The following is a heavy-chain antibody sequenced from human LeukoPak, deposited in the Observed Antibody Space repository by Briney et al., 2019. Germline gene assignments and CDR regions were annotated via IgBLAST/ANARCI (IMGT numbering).Heavy chain of an antibody. CDR1: GGSISSGGYY. J-gene: IGHJ4*02. Sequence: SETLSLTCTVSGGSISSGGYYWSWVRQHPGKGLEWIGYIYYSGSTYYNPSLKSRVTISVDTSKNQFSLKLSSVTAADTAVYYCARVGAIFGVVISFDYWGQGTLVTVSS. CDR2: IYYSGST. V-gene: IGHV4-31*03. CDR3: ARVGAIFGVVISFDY. D-gene: IGHD3-3*01.